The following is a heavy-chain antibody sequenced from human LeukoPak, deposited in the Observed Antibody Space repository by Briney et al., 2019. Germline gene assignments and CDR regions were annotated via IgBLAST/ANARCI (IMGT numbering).Heavy chain of an antibody. CDR2: VHHSGTT. V-gene: IGHV4-39*01. D-gene: IGHD3-3*01. CDR3: ARHPLRLGMDV. J-gene: IGHJ6*02. Sequence: SETLSLTCTVSGDPISTTSYYWDWLRQPPGKGLEWIGSVHHSGTTYYNPSLKSRLTISVDTSESQFSLRLSSVTAADTGVYYCARHPLRLGMDVWGQGTTVTVSS. CDR1: GDPISTTSYY.